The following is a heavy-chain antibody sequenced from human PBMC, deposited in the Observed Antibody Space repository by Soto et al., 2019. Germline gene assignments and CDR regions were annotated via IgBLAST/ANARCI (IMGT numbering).Heavy chain of an antibody. J-gene: IGHJ6*02. CDR3: ARHNGPLYVGYYYDMDV. CDR2: IYYSGYT. CDR1: GGSISNSRDY. V-gene: IGHV4-39*01. Sequence: SETLSLTCSVSGGSISNSRDYWGWIRQPPGKGLEWIGSIYYSGYTYYNPSLKSRVTISVDTSKNQFSLKLSSVTAADTAVYYCARHNGPLYVGYYYDMDVWGQGTTVTVSS. D-gene: IGHD3-16*01.